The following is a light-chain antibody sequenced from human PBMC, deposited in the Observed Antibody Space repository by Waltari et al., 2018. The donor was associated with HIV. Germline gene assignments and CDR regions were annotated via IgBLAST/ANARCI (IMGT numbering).Light chain of an antibody. J-gene: IGKJ2*01. CDR2: RAS. CDR1: QNIDNW. V-gene: IGKV1-5*03. Sequence: SNLSASVGDTVVITCRASQNIDNWLAWYLQKPGRAPKLLLSRASILESGVSSRFTGSGSGTEFTLTIRSLQPDDVGTYYCQQYSTHYGFGQGT. CDR3: QQYSTHYG.